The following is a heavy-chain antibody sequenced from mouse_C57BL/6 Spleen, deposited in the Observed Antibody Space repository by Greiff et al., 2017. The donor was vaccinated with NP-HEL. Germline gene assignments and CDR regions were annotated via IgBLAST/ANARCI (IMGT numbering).Heavy chain of an antibody. Sequence: EVKVVESGGGLVQPKGSLKLSCAASGFSFNTYAMNWVRQAPGKGLEWVARIRSKSNNYATYYADSVKDRFTISRDDSESMLYLQMNNLKTEDTAMYYCVRQGPYYYGSRYGYFDVWGTGTTVTVSS. CDR3: VRQGPYYYGSRYGYFDV. CDR2: IRSKSNNYAT. J-gene: IGHJ1*03. CDR1: GFSFNTYA. D-gene: IGHD1-1*01. V-gene: IGHV10-1*01.